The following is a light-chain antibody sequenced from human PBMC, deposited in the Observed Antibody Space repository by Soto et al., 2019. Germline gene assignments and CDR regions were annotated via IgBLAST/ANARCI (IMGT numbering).Light chain of an antibody. Sequence: VLTQSPATLSLSPGERATLSCRASQTVSSFLAWYQQKPGQAPRLLIYGASNRATGIPDRFSGSGSGTDFTLTISRLEPEDFAVYYCQQYGSSGTFGQGTKVDI. V-gene: IGKV3-20*01. CDR1: QTVSSF. CDR3: QQYGSSGT. J-gene: IGKJ1*01. CDR2: GAS.